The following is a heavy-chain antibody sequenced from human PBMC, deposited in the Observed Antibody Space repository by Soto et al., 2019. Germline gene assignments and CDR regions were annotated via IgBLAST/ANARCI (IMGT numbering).Heavy chain of an antibody. Sequence: PGGSLRLSCTASGFTFGDYAMSWFRQAPGKGLEWVGFIRSKAYGGTTEYAASVKGRFTISRDDSKSIAYLQMNSLKTEDTAVYYCTRCPPYDSSHWFAPWGQGTLVTVSS. CDR1: GFTFGDYA. J-gene: IGHJ5*02. V-gene: IGHV3-49*03. D-gene: IGHD3-22*01. CDR2: IRSKAYGGTT. CDR3: TRCPPYDSSHWFAP.